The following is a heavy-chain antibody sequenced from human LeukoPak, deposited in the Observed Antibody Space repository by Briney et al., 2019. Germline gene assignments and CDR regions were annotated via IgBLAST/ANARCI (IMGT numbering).Heavy chain of an antibody. D-gene: IGHD6-13*01. Sequence: SETLSLTCTVSRASISDNYWSWSRQPAGKALEWIGRTYTSGDTNYNPSLKSRASVSVDTSKNQFYLSLRYVTAADTAVYYCTIGGASGSLAHWGPGTLVTISS. CDR2: TYTSGDT. J-gene: IGHJ4*02. CDR3: TIGGASGSLAH. V-gene: IGHV4-4*07. CDR1: RASISDNY.